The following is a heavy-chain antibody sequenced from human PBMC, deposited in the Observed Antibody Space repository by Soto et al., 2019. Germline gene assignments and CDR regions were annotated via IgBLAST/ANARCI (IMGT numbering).Heavy chain of an antibody. D-gene: IGHD1-26*01. V-gene: IGHV3-33*01. Sequence: QVQLVESGGGVVQPGRSLRLSCAASGFNFSSYGMHWVRQAPGKGLEWVAVIWYDGSNKYYADSVKGRFTISRDNSKNTLSLQMNSLRVEDTAVYYCARDRIVGTTKIYYGMDVWGQGTTVTVSS. CDR3: ARDRIVGTTKIYYGMDV. J-gene: IGHJ6*02. CDR1: GFNFSSYG. CDR2: IWYDGSNK.